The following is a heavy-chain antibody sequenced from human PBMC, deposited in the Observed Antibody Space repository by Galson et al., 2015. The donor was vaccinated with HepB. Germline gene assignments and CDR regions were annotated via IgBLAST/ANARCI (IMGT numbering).Heavy chain of an antibody. V-gene: IGHV1-18*04. CDR3: ARNDTWSGADP. CDR2: ISGYGDNT. J-gene: IGHJ5*02. D-gene: IGHD3-10*01. CDR1: GYTFTNYG. Sequence: SVTVSCKASGYTFTNYGITWVRQAPGQGLEWMGWISGYGDNTQYAQKFHDRVTMTTETSTDTAYMELRSLISDDTAVYYCARNDTWSGADPSGQGTLVTVSS.